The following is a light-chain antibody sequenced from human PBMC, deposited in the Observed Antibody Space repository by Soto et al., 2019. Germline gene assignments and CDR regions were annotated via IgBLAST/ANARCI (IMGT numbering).Light chain of an antibody. CDR2: DDS. CDR1: NIGSKN. Sequence: SYELTQPPSVSVAPGQTARITCGVHNIGSKNVHWYQQKPGQAPVLDVYDDSDRPSGIPERFSGSISGNTATLTISRVEAGAEADYYCQVWDSSSDHWVFGGGTKLTVL. J-gene: IGLJ3*02. CDR3: QVWDSSSDHWV. V-gene: IGLV3-21*02.